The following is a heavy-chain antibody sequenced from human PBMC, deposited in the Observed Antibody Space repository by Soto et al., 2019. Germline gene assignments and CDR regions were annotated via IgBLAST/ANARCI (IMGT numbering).Heavy chain of an antibody. D-gene: IGHD6-19*01. V-gene: IGHV2-5*01. Sequence: GPXLVNPTQTLTLTCTFSGFSLSTSGVGVGLIRHPPGKALEWLALIYWNDDKRYSPSLKSRLTITKDTSKNQVVLTMTNMDPVDTATYYCAHSIRRWSSGWFFDYWGQGTLVTVSS. CDR1: GFSLSTSGVG. CDR2: IYWNDDK. CDR3: AHSIRRWSSGWFFDY. J-gene: IGHJ4*02.